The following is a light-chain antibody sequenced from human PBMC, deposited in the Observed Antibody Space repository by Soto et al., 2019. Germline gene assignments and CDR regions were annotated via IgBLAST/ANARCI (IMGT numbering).Light chain of an antibody. Sequence: DIQMTQSPSSLSASVGDRVTITCRSSQSIGFYLNWYHHKPGEAPKLLIYAASSLQSGVPSRFTGSGSGTDFTLTISSLQPEDCATYYCQQTYTTPYPFGQGTKLEIK. CDR1: QSIGFY. CDR2: AAS. CDR3: QQTYTTPYP. V-gene: IGKV1-39*01. J-gene: IGKJ2*01.